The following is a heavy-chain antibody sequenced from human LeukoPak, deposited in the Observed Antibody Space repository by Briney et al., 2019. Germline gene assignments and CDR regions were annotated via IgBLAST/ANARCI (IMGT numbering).Heavy chain of an antibody. V-gene: IGHV3-7*01. CDR3: GRIFNIWGTFRNT. Sequence: GGSLRLSCAASGFPFTSYWMIWVRQAPGKGLEWVANIKDDGSEKYYVESVKGRFTISRDNAKNSVSLQMNALRAEDTAVYYCGRIFNIWGTFRNTWGQGTQVTVPS. D-gene: IGHD3-16*02. J-gene: IGHJ4*02. CDR2: IKDDGSEK. CDR1: GFPFTSYW.